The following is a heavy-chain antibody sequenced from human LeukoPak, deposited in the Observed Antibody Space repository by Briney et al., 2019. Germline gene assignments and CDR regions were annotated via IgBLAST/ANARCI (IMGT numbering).Heavy chain of an antibody. CDR1: GFTFSSYS. V-gene: IGHV3-48*04. D-gene: IGHD3-10*02. CDR3: AELGITMIGGV. Sequence: GGSLRLSCAASGFTFSSYSMNWVRQAPGKGLEWVSYISSSGSTIYYADSAKGRFTISRDNAKNSLYLQMNSLRAEDTAVYYCAELGITMIGGVWGKGTTVTISS. CDR2: ISSSGSTI. J-gene: IGHJ6*04.